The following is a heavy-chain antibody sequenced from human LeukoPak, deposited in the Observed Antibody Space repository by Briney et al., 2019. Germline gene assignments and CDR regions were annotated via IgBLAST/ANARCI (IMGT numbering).Heavy chain of an antibody. Sequence: SETLSLTCTVSGGSISSYYWSWIRQPPGKGLEWIGYIYYSGSTNYNPSLKSRVTISVDTSKNQFSLKLSSVTAADTAVYYCARVGVATIWGTPYYFDYWGQGTLVTVSS. CDR2: IYYSGST. CDR3: ARVGVATIWGTPYYFDY. V-gene: IGHV4-59*01. D-gene: IGHD5-12*01. J-gene: IGHJ4*02. CDR1: GGSISSYY.